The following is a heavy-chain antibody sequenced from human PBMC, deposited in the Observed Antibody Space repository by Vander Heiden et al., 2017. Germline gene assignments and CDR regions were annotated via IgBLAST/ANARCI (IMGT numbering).Heavy chain of an antibody. D-gene: IGHD3-16*02. V-gene: IGHV3-21*01. CDR3: ARVRLRLGELSPAYYFDY. J-gene: IGHJ4*02. CDR2: ISSSSSYI. Sequence: EVQLVESGGGLVKPGGSLRRSCAAHGFTFSSSRMSWGRQAPGKGLEWVSSISSSSSYIYYADSVKGRFTISRDNAKNSLYLQMSSLRAEDTAVHYCARVRLRLGELSPAYYFDYWGQGTLVTVSS. CDR1: GFTFSSSR.